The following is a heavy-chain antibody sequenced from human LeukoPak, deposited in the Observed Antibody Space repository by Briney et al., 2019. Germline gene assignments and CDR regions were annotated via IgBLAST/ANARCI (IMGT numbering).Heavy chain of an antibody. CDR3: ARDVGRSVALDY. J-gene: IGHJ4*02. V-gene: IGHV4-39*07. D-gene: IGHD6-19*01. CDR1: GGSISSSSYY. Sequence: PSETLSLTCTVSGGSISSSSYYWGWIRQPPGKGLEWIGSIYYSGSTYYNPSLKSRVTISVDTSKNQFSLKLSSVTAADTAVYYCARDVGRSVALDYRGQGTLVTVSS. CDR2: IYYSGST.